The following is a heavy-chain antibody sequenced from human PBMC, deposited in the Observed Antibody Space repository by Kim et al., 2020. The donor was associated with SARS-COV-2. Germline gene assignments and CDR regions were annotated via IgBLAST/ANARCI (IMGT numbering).Heavy chain of an antibody. Sequence: SETLSLTCTVSGASITTANYFWGWIRQQPGKGLEWIGYIRHSGTPYYSPSLKSRITISLDRSTNSFSLRLTSVTAADTAVYYCAREVDTARDPDAFDFWG. J-gene: IGHJ3*01. D-gene: IGHD2-21*02. CDR1: GASITTANYF. CDR3: AREVDTARDPDAFDF. CDR2: IRHSGTP. V-gene: IGHV4-31*03.